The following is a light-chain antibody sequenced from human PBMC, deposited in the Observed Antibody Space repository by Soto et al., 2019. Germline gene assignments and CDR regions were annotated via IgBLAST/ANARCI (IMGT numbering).Light chain of an antibody. V-gene: IGKV3D-15*01. CDR1: NRISSQ. J-gene: IGKJ1*01. Sequence: IRMTQSPFTVSASVGDTVTLSCWVSNRISSQLAWYQQKPGQPPRLLICAASTRATGVPGRFSGSGSGTEFTLTISSLQPDDFATYYCQHYNSYSEAFGQGTKV. CDR3: QHYNSYSEA. CDR2: AAS.